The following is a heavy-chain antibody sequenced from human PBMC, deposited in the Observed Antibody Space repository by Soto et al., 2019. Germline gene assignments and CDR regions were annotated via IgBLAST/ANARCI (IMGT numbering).Heavy chain of an antibody. J-gene: IGHJ6*02. D-gene: IGHD3-22*01. CDR2: LYYTGST. Sequence: SETLSLTCSVSGDSISSVAHYWAWIRQPPGKGLEWIGSLYYTGSTYYNPSLKSRVAMSIDTSKSQFSLNLRSTTAADTAVYYCTTLGHYYDSTPLDVWGQGTTVPVS. V-gene: IGHV4-39*03. CDR1: GDSISSVAHY. CDR3: TTLGHYYDSTPLDV.